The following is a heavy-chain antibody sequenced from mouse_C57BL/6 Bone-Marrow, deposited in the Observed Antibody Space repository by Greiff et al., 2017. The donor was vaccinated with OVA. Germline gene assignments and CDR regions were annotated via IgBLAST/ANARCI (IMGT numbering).Heavy chain of an antibody. D-gene: IGHD2-2*01. V-gene: IGHV5-9-1*02. CDR3: TRAYGYDFDY. Sequence: EVQVVESGAGLVKPGGSLKLSCAASGFTFSSYAMSWVRQTPEKRLEWVAYISSGGDYIYYADTVKGRFTISRDNARNTLYLQMSSLKSEDTAMYYCTRAYGYDFDYWGQGTTLTVSS. J-gene: IGHJ2*01. CDR1: GFTFSSYA. CDR2: ISSGGDYI.